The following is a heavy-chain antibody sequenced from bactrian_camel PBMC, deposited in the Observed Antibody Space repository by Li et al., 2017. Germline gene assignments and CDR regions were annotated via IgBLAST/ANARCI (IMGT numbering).Heavy chain of an antibody. D-gene: IGHD6*01. J-gene: IGHJ4*01. CDR3: AAGFVYNDAWFREEDYRY. CDR1: TGTFRSAC. Sequence: VQLVESGGGSVQAGGSLRLSCAARTGTFRSACMGWIRQVSGQEREGVAGIRTVGPIGYADSVKGRFTISQDDARETVWLQMDRLQPDDTAVYYCAAGFVYNDAWFREEDYRYWGQGTQVTVS. V-gene: IGHV3S9*01. CDR2: IRTVGPI.